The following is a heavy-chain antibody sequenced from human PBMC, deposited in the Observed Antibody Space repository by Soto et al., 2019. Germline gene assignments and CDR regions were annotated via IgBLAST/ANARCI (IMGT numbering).Heavy chain of an antibody. V-gene: IGHV4-39*01. CDR2: IDNGGNT. CDR1: GPTFNINADF. J-gene: IGHJ4*02. D-gene: IGHD1-26*01. Sequence: PSETLSLTCTVSGPTFNINADFWYLAWIRQPPGKGLEWIGSIDNGGNTHYNAPLKSRVIISADTSKNQFSLSLNSVTAADTAVYYCVKRSLLMAPTWGQGIQVTVSS. CDR3: VKRSLLMAPT.